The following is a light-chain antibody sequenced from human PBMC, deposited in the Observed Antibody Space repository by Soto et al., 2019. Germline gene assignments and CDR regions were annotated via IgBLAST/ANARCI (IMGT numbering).Light chain of an antibody. V-gene: IGKV3-11*01. J-gene: IGKJ2*01. CDR3: QQRSNWPPYN. CDR2: DAS. CDR1: QSVSSY. Sequence: EIVLTQSPATLSLSPGERATLSCRASQSVSSYLAWYQQKPGQAPRLLIYDASNRATGIPARFGGSGSGTDFTLTISSLEPEDFAVYYCQQRSNWPPYNFGRGTKVDI.